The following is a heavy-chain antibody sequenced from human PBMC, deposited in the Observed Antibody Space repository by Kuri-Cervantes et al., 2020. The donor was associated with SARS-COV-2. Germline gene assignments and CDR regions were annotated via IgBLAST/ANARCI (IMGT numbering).Heavy chain of an antibody. Sequence: SETLSLTCAVSGYSISSGYYWGWIRQPPGKGLEGIGSIYYSGSTYYNPSLKSRVTISVDTSKNQFSLKLSSVTAADTAVYYCARGRGGRIAVAGYLFDYWGQGTLVTVSS. V-gene: IGHV4-38-2*01. D-gene: IGHD6-19*01. CDR3: ARGRGGRIAVAGYLFDY. CDR1: GYSISSGYY. J-gene: IGHJ4*02. CDR2: IYYSGST.